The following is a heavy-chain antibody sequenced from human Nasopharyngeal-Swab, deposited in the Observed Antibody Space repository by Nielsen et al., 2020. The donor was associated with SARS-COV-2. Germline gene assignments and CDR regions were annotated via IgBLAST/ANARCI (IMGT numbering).Heavy chain of an antibody. V-gene: IGHV3-21*06. CDR1: GFTFSSYS. Sequence: GESLKISCAASGFTFSSYSVNWVRQAPGKGLEWVSSISSSSTYKYYADSVKGRFTISRDNSNNLLYLQMNNLRAEDTAVYYCARDNGIGAYFYYGMDIWGQGTLVTVSS. CDR2: ISSSSTYK. J-gene: IGHJ6*02. CDR3: ARDNGIGAYFYYGMDI. D-gene: IGHD3-10*01.